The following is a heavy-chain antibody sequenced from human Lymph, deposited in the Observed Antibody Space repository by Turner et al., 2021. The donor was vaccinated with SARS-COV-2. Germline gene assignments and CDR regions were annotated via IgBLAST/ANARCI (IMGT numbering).Heavy chain of an antibody. CDR1: EFTVSSNY. Sequence: EVQLVASGGGLLQPGGSLRLSCAASEFTVSSNYMSWVRQAPGKGLEWVSIIYSGGSTFYADSVKGRFTISRDNSKNTLYLQMNSLRAEDTAVYYCARLLPYGDYFDYWGQGTLVTVSS. CDR3: ARLLPYGDYFDY. J-gene: IGHJ4*02. D-gene: IGHD4-17*01. CDR2: IYSGGST. V-gene: IGHV3-53*01.